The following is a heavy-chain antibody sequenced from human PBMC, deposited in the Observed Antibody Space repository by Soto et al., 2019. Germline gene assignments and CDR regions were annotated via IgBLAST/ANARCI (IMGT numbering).Heavy chain of an antibody. CDR2: IFHTGGA. V-gene: IGHV4-59*08. CDR3: ARQPYTSGAYYFDY. J-gene: IGHJ4*02. Sequence: QVQLQESGPGLVKPSETLSLTCTVSGDSISSYYWSWIRQPPGKGLEWIGYIFHTGGANYNPSLKSRVTISIDTSKNQFSLRLSSVTAADTAVYYCARQPYTSGAYYFDYWGQGTPVTVSS. CDR1: GDSISSYY. D-gene: IGHD6-19*01.